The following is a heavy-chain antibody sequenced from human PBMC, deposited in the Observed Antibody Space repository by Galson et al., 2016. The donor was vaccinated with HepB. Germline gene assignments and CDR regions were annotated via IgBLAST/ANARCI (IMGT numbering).Heavy chain of an antibody. Sequence: SLRLSCAASGFNFTNFAMSWVRQAPGKGLEWVSGITGSGGSTYYADSVKGRFTISRDNSKNTVFLQMNSLRGEDAATYYCAKWGGYGDSWGQGTLVTVSS. CDR3: AKWGGYGDS. CDR1: GFNFTNFA. J-gene: IGHJ4*02. V-gene: IGHV3-23*01. D-gene: IGHD5-12*01. CDR2: ITGSGGST.